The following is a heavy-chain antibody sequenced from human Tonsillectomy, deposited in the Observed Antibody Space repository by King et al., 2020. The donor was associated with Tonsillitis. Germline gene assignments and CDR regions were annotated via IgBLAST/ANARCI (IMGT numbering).Heavy chain of an antibody. D-gene: IGHD6-19*01. Sequence: VQLVQSGTEVKKPGASVRVSCKASGYTFTTYGVTWVRQAPGQGLEWMGWISTYNGNSNYAHKVQGRVTMTTDTSTNTAYMELRSLTSDDTAVYYCARGPLIDSSAWYGHVFDIWGQGTMVSVSS. CDR2: ISTYNGNS. V-gene: IGHV1-18*01. CDR3: ARGPLIDSSAWYGHVFDI. J-gene: IGHJ3*02. CDR1: GYTFTTYG.